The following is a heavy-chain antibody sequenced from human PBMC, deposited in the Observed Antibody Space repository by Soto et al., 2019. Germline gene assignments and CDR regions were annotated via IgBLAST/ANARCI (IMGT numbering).Heavy chain of an antibody. J-gene: IGHJ4*02. CDR1: GFTFSSYA. D-gene: IGHD3-16*01. Sequence: EVQLLESGGGLVQPGGSLSLSCAASGFTFSSYAIGWVGRAPGKGLEWVSAISGSGVSTYYAASVKGRFTISRDNSKNTVYLQMNSLRAEDTAVYYCAKGDSIMDYWGQGTLVTVSS. V-gene: IGHV3-23*01. CDR3: AKGDSIMDY. CDR2: ISGSGVST.